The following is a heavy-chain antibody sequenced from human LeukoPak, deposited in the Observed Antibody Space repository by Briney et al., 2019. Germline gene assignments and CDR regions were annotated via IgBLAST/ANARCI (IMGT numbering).Heavy chain of an antibody. Sequence: SVKVSCKASGGTFSSYAISWVRQAPGQGLEWMGRIIPILGIANYAQKFQGRVTITADESTSTAYMELSSLRSEETAVYSCATTSDTAMVMDYWGQGTLVTVSS. V-gene: IGHV1-69*04. CDR1: GGTFSSYA. D-gene: IGHD5-18*01. CDR3: ATTSDTAMVMDY. J-gene: IGHJ4*02. CDR2: IIPILGIA.